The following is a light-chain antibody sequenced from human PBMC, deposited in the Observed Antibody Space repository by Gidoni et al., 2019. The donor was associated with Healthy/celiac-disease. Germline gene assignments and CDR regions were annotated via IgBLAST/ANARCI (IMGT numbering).Light chain of an antibody. CDR1: QSVSSN. V-gene: IGKV3-15*01. J-gene: IGKJ4*01. Sequence: EIVMTQSPATLSVSPGERATLSCRASQSVSSNLAWYQQKPGQAPRIIINGASTRATGIPARFSGSGSGTEFTLTISSLQSEDFAVYYCQQYNNWPPLTFGGGTKVEIK. CDR2: GAS. CDR3: QQYNNWPPLT.